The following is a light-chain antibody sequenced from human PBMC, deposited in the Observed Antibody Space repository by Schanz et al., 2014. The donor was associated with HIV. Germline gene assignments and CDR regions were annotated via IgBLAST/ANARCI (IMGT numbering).Light chain of an antibody. CDR3: QSFDERLRNVV. Sequence: QSVLTQPPSVSGAPGQRVTISCTGSSSNIGAGYDVHWYQQLPGTAPKLLIYGNTNRPSGVPDRFSGSKSGTSASLAITGLQAEDEADYYCQSFDERLRNVVFGGGTKLTVL. CDR1: SSNIGAGYD. J-gene: IGLJ2*01. CDR2: GNT. V-gene: IGLV1-40*01.